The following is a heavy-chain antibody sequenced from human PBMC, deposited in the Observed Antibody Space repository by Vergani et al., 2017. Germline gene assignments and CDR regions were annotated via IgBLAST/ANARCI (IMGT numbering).Heavy chain of an antibody. CDR2: FDPEDGET. CDR3: ATASAIFGVVTYDFDY. D-gene: IGHD3-3*01. J-gene: IGHJ4*02. CDR1: GYTPTELS. V-gene: IGHV1-24*01. Sequence: QVQLVQSGAEVKKTVASVKVSCKVSGYTPTELSMHWVRQAPGKGLERMGGFDPEDGETIYAQKFQGRVTMIEDTSTDTAYMELSSLRSEDTAVYYCATASAIFGVVTYDFDYWGQGTLVTVSS.